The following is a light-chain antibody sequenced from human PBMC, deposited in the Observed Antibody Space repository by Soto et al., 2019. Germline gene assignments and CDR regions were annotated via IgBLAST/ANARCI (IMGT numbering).Light chain of an antibody. V-gene: IGKV3-20*01. CDR2: GAS. J-gene: IGKJ5*01. CDR3: QQHGNSLLT. Sequence: EIVLTQSPGTLSLSPGERATLSCRASQSVSNSYLAWNQQKPGQVPRVLIYGASSRATGIPARFSGSGYGTEFTLTISRLEPEDFAVYYCQQHGNSLLTFGQGTRLDIK. CDR1: QSVSNSY.